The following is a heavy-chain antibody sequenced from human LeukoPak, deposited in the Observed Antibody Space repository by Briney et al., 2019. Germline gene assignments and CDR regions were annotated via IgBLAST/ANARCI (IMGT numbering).Heavy chain of an antibody. D-gene: IGHD3-22*01. Sequence: GGSLRLSCAASVFSFSSFWMNCVRLAPGKGLEWVATIKHDGSETFYVDSVKGRFTISRDNAKNSLYLLMNSLRAEDTAVYFCVSLCSAYYTLPLAYWGQGTPVTVSS. CDR1: VFSFSSFW. CDR3: VSLCSAYYTLPLAY. V-gene: IGHV3-7*01. CDR2: IKHDGSET. J-gene: IGHJ4*02.